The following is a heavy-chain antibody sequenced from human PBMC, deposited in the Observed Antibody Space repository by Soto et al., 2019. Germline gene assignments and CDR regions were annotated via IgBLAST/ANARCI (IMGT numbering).Heavy chain of an antibody. CDR2: ISGSDDST. CDR3: AKRSSSSTFDY. Sequence: EVQLLESGGDLVQPGESLRLSCAASGFTFSSYAMSWVRQAPGKGLEWVSVISGSDDSTYYADSVKGRFTISRDNSKNTLYLQMNSLRAEDTAVYSCAKRSSSSTFDYWGQGTLVTVSS. CDR1: GFTFSSYA. D-gene: IGHD6-6*01. J-gene: IGHJ4*02. V-gene: IGHV3-23*01.